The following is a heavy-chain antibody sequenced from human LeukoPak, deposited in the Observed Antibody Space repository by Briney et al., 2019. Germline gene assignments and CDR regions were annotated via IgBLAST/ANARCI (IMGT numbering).Heavy chain of an antibody. CDR2: IGGRVAST. Sequence: PGGSLRLSCAASGFTFSSYAMSWVRQAPGKGLECVSGIGGRVASTYYAKSVTGRFTIPRDNTMHTLYLQMNRVRAEDRAVYYCAKDRRGITTLTTCIDYWGEGTLVTASS. V-gene: IGHV3-23*01. D-gene: IGHD4-17*01. CDR1: GFTFSSYA. CDR3: AKDRRGITTLTTCIDY. J-gene: IGHJ4*02.